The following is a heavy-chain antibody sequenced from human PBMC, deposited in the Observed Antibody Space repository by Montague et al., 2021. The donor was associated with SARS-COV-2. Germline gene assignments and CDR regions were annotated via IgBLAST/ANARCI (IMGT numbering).Heavy chain of an antibody. CDR2: ISSSSSSR. CDR1: GFTFTSYS. CDR3: AEDRFHCSCFDH. D-gene: IGHD2-21*01. V-gene: IGHV3-21*01. J-gene: IGHJ5*02. Sequence: SLRLSCAASGFTFTSYSMNWVRQAPGKGLEWVSTISSSSSSRYSAYSVKGRFTISRDNTKNSLYLQMNSLGAEAAAVFYCAEDRFHCSCFDHWGQGTLVTVSS.